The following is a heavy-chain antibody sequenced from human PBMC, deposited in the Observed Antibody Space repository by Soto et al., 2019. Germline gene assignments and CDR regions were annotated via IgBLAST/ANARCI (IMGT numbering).Heavy chain of an antibody. D-gene: IGHD2-15*01. J-gene: IGHJ4*02. Sequence: QVQLVQSGAEVKKPGASVKVSCKASGYTFTSYAMHWVRQAPGQRLEWMGWINAGNGNTKYSQKFQGRVTITMDTSASTAYMELSSLISEDTAVYYCARGPGGPDGPGDYWGQGTLVTVSS. CDR3: ARGPGGPDGPGDY. CDR1: GYTFTSYA. CDR2: INAGNGNT. V-gene: IGHV1-3*01.